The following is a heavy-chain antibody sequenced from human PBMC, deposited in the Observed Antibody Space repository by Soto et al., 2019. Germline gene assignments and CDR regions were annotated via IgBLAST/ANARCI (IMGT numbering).Heavy chain of an antibody. V-gene: IGHV4-39*01. CDR1: GGSVTNSSYY. CDR3: VSQRTTVPTQAYFDY. CDR2: VYYRGRS. Sequence: SETLSLTCTVSGGSVTNSSYYWGWIRQPPGKGLEWIGSVYYRGRSYSKSSVKIRVTISVATSKNRFSLSLNSVTASDTAVYFCVSQRTTVPTQAYFDYWGPGALVTVSS. D-gene: IGHD4-17*01. J-gene: IGHJ4*02.